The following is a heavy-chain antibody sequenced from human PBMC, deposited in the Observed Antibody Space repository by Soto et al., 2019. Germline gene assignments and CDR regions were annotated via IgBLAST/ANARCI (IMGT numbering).Heavy chain of an antibody. CDR1: GFSFTSSA. CDR3: AAGGYYYDSSGQTRIDAFDI. V-gene: IGHV1-58*01. CDR2: IVVGSGNT. J-gene: IGHJ3*02. Sequence: SVKVPSKASGFSFTSSALQSLRHSRGQRLEWIGWIVVGSGNTNYAQKFQERVTITRDMSTSTAYMELSSLRSEDTAVYYCAAGGYYYDSSGQTRIDAFDIWGQGTMVNV. D-gene: IGHD3-22*01.